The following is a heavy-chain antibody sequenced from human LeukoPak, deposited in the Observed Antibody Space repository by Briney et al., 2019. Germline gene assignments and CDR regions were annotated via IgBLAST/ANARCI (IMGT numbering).Heavy chain of an antibody. V-gene: IGHV3-23*01. Sequence: GFLRLSCAASGFTASSNYMSWVRQAPGKGLEWVSAISGSGGSTYYADSVKGRFTISRDNSKNTLYLQMNSLRAEDTAVYYCAKVEVGIAAAGTGDYWGQGTLVTVSS. CDR1: GFTASSNY. CDR2: ISGSGGST. CDR3: AKVEVGIAAAGTGDY. D-gene: IGHD6-13*01. J-gene: IGHJ4*02.